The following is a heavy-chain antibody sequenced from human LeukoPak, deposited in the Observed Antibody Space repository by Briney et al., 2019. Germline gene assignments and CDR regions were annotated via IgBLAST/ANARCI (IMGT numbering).Heavy chain of an antibody. CDR1: GGTLSSYA. CDR3: AGGNSGNYGDY. V-gene: IGHV1-69*13. CDR2: IIPIFGTT. D-gene: IGHD1-26*01. J-gene: IGHJ4*02. Sequence: SVKVSCKASGGTLSSYAISWVRQAPGQGLEWMGGIIPIFGTTNYAQKFQGRVTITADESTNTAYMELSSLRSEDTAVYYCAGGNSGNYGDYWGQGTLVTVSS.